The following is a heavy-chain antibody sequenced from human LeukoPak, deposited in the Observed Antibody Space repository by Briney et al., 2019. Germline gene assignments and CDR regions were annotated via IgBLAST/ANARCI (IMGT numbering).Heavy chain of an antibody. D-gene: IGHD2-21*02. V-gene: IGHV3-7*01. Sequence: PGGSLRLSCAASGFTFSAYSMNWVRQAPGKGLEWVANIKEDASEKYYVDSVKGRFTISRDNAKNSLYLQMNSLRAEDTAVYYCASRGDWDVFDYWGQGTLVTVSS. CDR3: ASRGDWDVFDY. J-gene: IGHJ4*02. CDR2: IKEDASEK. CDR1: GFTFSAYS.